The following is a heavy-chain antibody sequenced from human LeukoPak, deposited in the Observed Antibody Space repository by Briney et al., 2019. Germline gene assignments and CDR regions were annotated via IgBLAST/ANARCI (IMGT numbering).Heavy chain of an antibody. V-gene: IGHV1-3*01. CDR1: GYTFTSYA. J-gene: IGHJ4*02. D-gene: IGHD6-19*01. CDR2: INAGNGNT. CDR3: ARGSIAVAWGYFDY. Sequence: GPVKVSCKTSGYTFTSYAMHWVRQAPGQRLEWMGWINAGNGNTKYSQKFQGRVTITRDTSASTAYMELSSLRSEDTAVYYCARGSIAVAWGYFDYWGQGTLVTVSS.